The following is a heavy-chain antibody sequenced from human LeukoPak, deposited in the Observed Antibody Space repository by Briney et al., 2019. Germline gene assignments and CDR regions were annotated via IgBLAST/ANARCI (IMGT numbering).Heavy chain of an antibody. J-gene: IGHJ4*02. Sequence: PSETLSLTCTVSGGSVSSTTYYWSWIRQPPGKGLEWIGEINHSGSTNYNPSLKSRVTISVDTSKNQFSLKLSSVTAADTAVYYCAGTQTLGDYEDYWGQGTLVTVSS. CDR2: INHSGST. D-gene: IGHD4-17*01. CDR1: GGSVSSTTYY. CDR3: AGTQTLGDYEDY. V-gene: IGHV4-39*07.